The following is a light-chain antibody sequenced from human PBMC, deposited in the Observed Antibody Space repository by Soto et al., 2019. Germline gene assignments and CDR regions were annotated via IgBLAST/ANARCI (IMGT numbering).Light chain of an antibody. CDR1: SGSIASND. CDR3: QYYDSSNVV. CDR2: EAH. J-gene: IGLJ2*01. Sequence: NFMLTQPHSVSESPGKTVTISCTRSSGSIASNDVQWYQQRPGSAQTTVIYEAHQRTSGVPNRFSGSIDSSSNSASLTISGLKTEDDADYDGQYYDSSNVVFGGGTKLNVL. V-gene: IGLV6-57*04.